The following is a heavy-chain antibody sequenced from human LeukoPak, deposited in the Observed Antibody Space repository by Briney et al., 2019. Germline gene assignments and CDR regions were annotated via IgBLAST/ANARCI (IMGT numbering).Heavy chain of an antibody. CDR2: ISSSGSTI. CDR1: GFTFSSYE. D-gene: IGHD1-26*01. V-gene: IGHV3-48*03. J-gene: IGHJ4*02. CDR3: ARVGKSGSYPD. Sequence: GGSLRLSCAASGFTFSSYEMNWVRQAPGKGLEWVSYISSSGSTIYYADSVKGRFTISRDNAKNSLYLQMNSLRAEDAAVYYCARVGKSGSYPDWGQGTLVTVSS.